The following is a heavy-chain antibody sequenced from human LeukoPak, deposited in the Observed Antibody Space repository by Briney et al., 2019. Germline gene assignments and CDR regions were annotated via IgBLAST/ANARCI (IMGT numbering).Heavy chain of an antibody. Sequence: SETLSLTCAVYGGSFSGYYWSWIRQPPGKGLEWIGENNHSGSTNYNPSLKSRVTISVDTSKNQFSLKLSSVTAADTAVYYCARDVGYCSSTSCHYFDYWGQGTLVTVSS. V-gene: IGHV4-34*01. D-gene: IGHD2-2*01. CDR3: ARDVGYCSSTSCHYFDY. CDR2: NNHSGST. CDR1: GGSFSGYY. J-gene: IGHJ4*02.